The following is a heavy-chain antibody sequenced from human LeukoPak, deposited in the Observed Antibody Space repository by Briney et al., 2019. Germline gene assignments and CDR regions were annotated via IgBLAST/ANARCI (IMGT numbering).Heavy chain of an antibody. CDR1: GYTFTSYG. J-gene: IGHJ4*02. Sequence: ASVKVSCKASGYTFTSYGISWVRQAPGQGLEWMGWINTNTGNPTYAQGFTGRFVFSLDTSVSTAYLQISSLKAEDTAVYYCARAEIYYDSSGYPNHQLDYWGQGTLVTVSS. CDR3: ARAEIYYDSSGYPNHQLDY. D-gene: IGHD3-22*01. CDR2: INTNTGNP. V-gene: IGHV7-4-1*02.